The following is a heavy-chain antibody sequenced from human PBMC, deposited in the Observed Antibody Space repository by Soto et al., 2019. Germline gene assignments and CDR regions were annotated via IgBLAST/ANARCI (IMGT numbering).Heavy chain of an antibody. Sequence: EVQLLESGGGLVQPGGSLRLSCAASGFTFSSYAMSWVRQAPGKGLEWVSAISGSGGSTYYADSVKGRFTISRDNSKNTLYLQMNSLRAEDTAVYYCAIVGGVGGYYYYYYMDVWGKGTTVTVSS. CDR3: AIVGGVGGYYYYYYMDV. CDR1: GFTFSSYA. J-gene: IGHJ6*03. D-gene: IGHD3-16*01. V-gene: IGHV3-23*01. CDR2: ISGSGGST.